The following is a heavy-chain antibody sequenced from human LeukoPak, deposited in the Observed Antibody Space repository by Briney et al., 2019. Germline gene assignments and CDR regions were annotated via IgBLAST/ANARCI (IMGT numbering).Heavy chain of an antibody. Sequence: GGSLRLSCAASGFTFSSYWMSWVRQAPGKGLEWVANIKQDGSEKYYVDSVKGRFTISRDNAKNSLYLQMNSLRAEDTAVYYCAKDSTIFFLDYWGQGTLVTVSS. V-gene: IGHV3-7*01. D-gene: IGHD3-3*01. CDR3: AKDSTIFFLDY. J-gene: IGHJ4*02. CDR1: GFTFSSYW. CDR2: IKQDGSEK.